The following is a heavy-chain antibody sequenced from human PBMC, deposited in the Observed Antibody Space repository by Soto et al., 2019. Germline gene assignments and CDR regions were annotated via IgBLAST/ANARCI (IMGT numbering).Heavy chain of an antibody. Sequence: GGSLRLSCAASGFTFSSYWMHWVRQAPGKGLVWVSRINSDGSSTSYADSVKGRFTISRDNAKNTLYLQMNSLRAEDTAVDYCARDGEGYSSSWTNYYYYYYMDVWGKGTTVTVSS. J-gene: IGHJ6*03. V-gene: IGHV3-74*01. CDR2: INSDGSST. D-gene: IGHD6-13*01. CDR3: ARDGEGYSSSWTNYYYYYYMDV. CDR1: GFTFSSYW.